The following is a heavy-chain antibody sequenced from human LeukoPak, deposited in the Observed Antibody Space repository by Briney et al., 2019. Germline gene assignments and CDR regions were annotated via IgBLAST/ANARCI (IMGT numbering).Heavy chain of an antibody. D-gene: IGHD3-10*01. CDR1: GGSISSGGYY. CDR3: AGRGSGSYFKPYYFDY. J-gene: IGHJ4*02. CDR2: IYYSGST. Sequence: SETLSLTCTVSGGSISSGGYYWSWIRQHPGKGLEWIGYIYYSGSTYYNPSLKSRVTISVDTSKNQFSLKLSSVTAADTAVYYCAGRGSGSYFKPYYFDYWGQGTLVTVSS. V-gene: IGHV4-31*03.